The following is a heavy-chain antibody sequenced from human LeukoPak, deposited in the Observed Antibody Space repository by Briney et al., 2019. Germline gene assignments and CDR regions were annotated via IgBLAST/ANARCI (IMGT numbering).Heavy chain of an antibody. CDR3: ARTVAGRANYYYGMDV. D-gene: IGHD6-19*01. CDR2: IIPILGIA. V-gene: IGHV1-69*04. J-gene: IGHJ6*02. CDR1: GGTFSSYA. Sequence: SVKVSCKASGGTFSSYAISWVRQAPGQGLEWMGGIIPILGIANYAQKFQGRVTITADKSTSTAYMELSSLRSEDTAVYYCARTVAGRANYYYGMDVWGQGTTVTVSS.